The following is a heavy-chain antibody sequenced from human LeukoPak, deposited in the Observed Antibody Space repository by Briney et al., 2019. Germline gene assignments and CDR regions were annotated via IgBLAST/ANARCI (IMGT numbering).Heavy chain of an antibody. V-gene: IGHV1-8*01. CDR3: ARDYCSSTSCYTDYYYYGMDV. J-gene: IGHJ6*02. D-gene: IGHD2-2*02. Sequence: ASVKLSCKASGYTFTSYGINWVRQATGQGLEWMGWMNPNSGNTGYAQKFQGRVTMTRNTSISTAYMELSSLRSEDTAVYYCARDYCSSTSCYTDYYYYGMDVWGQGTTVTVSS. CDR2: MNPNSGNT. CDR1: GYTFTSYG.